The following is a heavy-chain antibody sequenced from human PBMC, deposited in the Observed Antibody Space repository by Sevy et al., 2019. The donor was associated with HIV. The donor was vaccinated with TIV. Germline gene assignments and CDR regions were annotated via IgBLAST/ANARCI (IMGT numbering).Heavy chain of an antibody. CDR3: ARASSWYYYYGMDV. Sequence: GGSLRLSCAASGFTFSSYWMRWVRQAPGKGLEWVANIKQDGSEKYYVDSVKGRFTISRDNAKNSLYLQMNSLRAEDTAVYYCARASSWYYYYGMDVWGQGTTVTVSS. V-gene: IGHV3-7*01. D-gene: IGHD6-13*01. CDR1: GFTFSSYW. CDR2: IKQDGSEK. J-gene: IGHJ6*02.